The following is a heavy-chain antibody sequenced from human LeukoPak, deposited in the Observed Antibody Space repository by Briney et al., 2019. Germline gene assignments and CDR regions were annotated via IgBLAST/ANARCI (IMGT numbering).Heavy chain of an antibody. D-gene: IGHD6-19*01. V-gene: IGHV4-34*01. CDR1: GGSFGGYY. CDR3: AREYSSGWYSGINWFDP. Sequence: SETLSLTCAVYGGSFGGYYWSWIRQPPGKGLEWIGEINHSGSTNYNPSLKSRVTISVDTSKNQFSLKLSSVTAADTAVYYCAREYSSGWYSGINWFDPWGQGTLVTVSS. J-gene: IGHJ5*02. CDR2: INHSGST.